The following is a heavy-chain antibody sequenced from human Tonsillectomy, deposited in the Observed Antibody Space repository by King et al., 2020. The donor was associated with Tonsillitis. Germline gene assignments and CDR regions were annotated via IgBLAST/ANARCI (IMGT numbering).Heavy chain of an antibody. J-gene: IGHJ5*02. CDR2: ISGSGGST. CDR3: AKTRHSSSSPRNLPLQNWFDP. Sequence: DVQLVESGGGLVQPGGSLRLSCAASGFTFSSYATSWVRQAPGKGLEWVSAISGSGGSTYYADSVKGRFTISRDNSKNTLYLQMNSLRAEDTAVYYCAKTRHSSSSPRNLPLQNWFDPWGQGTLVTVSS. CDR1: GFTFSSYA. V-gene: IGHV3-23*04. D-gene: IGHD6-6*01.